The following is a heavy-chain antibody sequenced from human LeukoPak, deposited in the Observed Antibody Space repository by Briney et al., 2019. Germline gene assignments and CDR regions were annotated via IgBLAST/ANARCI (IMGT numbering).Heavy chain of an antibody. Sequence: SETLSLTCAVYGGSFSDYNWSWIRQPPGKGLEWIGEINHSGSTNYNPSLKSRVTISVDTSKNQFSLKLTSVTAADTAVYYCAGYDILTGLWDWGQGTLVTASS. V-gene: IGHV4-34*01. CDR2: INHSGST. CDR1: GGSFSDYN. J-gene: IGHJ4*02. D-gene: IGHD3-9*01. CDR3: AGYDILTGLWD.